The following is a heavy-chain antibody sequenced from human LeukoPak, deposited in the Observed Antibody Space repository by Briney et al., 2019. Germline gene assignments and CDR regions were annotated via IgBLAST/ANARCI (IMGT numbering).Heavy chain of an antibody. V-gene: IGHV4-39*02. CDR2: IYYSGST. CDR1: GGSLSSSVYY. CDR3: ARDRGPGIKPAGTVGMDV. Sequence: KPSETLSLTCTVSGGSLSSSVYYWGWIRQPPRKGLGWIGGIYYSGSTYYNPSLKSRVTISVDTSKNQFFLKLSSVTAADTAVYYCARDRGPGIKPAGTVGMDVWGQGTTVTVSS. J-gene: IGHJ6*02. D-gene: IGHD6-13*01.